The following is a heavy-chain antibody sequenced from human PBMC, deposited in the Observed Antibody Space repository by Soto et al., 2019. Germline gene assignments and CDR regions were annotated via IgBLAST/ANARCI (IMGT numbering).Heavy chain of an antibody. CDR1: GGSISSYY. J-gene: IGHJ2*01. V-gene: IGHV4-59*01. Sequence: QVQLQESGPGLVKPSETLSLTCTVSGGSISSYYWSWIRQPPGKGLEWIGYIYYTGSTNYNPSLKSRVTISVDTSKNQFSRQLSSVTAADTAVYYGANFNWYFDLWGRGTLVTVSS. CDR3: ANFNWYFDL. CDR2: IYYTGST.